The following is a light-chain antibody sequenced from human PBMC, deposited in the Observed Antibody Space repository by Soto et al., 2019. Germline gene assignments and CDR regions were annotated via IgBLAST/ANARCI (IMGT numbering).Light chain of an antibody. Sequence: EIVLTQSPGILSLSPGEGATLSCRASQSVSSNYLAWYQQKPGQTPRLLFYGASSRATGIPVRFSGSGAGTDFTLTISRLEPEDLAVYYCQQYANTPYTFGQGTKLEIK. CDR2: GAS. CDR1: QSVSSNY. J-gene: IGKJ2*01. V-gene: IGKV3-20*01. CDR3: QQYANTPYT.